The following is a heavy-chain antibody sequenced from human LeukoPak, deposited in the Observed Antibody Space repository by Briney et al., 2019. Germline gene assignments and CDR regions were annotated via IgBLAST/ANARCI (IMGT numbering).Heavy chain of an antibody. CDR1: GGTFSSYA. V-gene: IGHV1-69*04. Sequence: ASVKVSCKASGGTFSSYAISWVRQAPGQGLEWMGRIIPILGIANYAQKFQGIVTITADKSTSTAYMELSSLRSEDTAVYYCARDPRGFSSSWYYFDYWGQGTLVTVSS. J-gene: IGHJ4*02. CDR2: IIPILGIA. D-gene: IGHD6-13*01. CDR3: ARDPRGFSSSWYYFDY.